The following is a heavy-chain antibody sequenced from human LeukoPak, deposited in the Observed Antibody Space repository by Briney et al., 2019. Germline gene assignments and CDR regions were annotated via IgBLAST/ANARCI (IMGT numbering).Heavy chain of an antibody. J-gene: IGHJ4*02. CDR1: GFTFSSYA. V-gene: IGHV3-33*01. Sequence: GGSLRLSCAASGFTFSSYAMSCVRQAPGKGLEWVAVIWYDGDDKHYADSVKGRFTISRDNSKKTLFLQMDSLRAEDMAVYYCARSYSPGLYYLDHWGQGTLVTVSS. CDR2: IWYDGDDK. D-gene: IGHD1-26*01. CDR3: ARSYSPGLYYLDH.